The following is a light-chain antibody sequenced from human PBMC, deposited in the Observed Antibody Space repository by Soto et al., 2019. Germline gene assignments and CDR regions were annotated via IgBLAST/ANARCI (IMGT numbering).Light chain of an antibody. V-gene: IGLV1-40*01. Sequence: QSVLTQPPSVSGAPGQRVTISCTGSRSNIGARYDVHWYQQLPGTAPKLLIYGNTNRPSGVPDRFSGSKSGSSASLAITGLQAEDEADYYCQSYDSSLSAWVFGGGTQLTVL. CDR2: GNT. CDR1: RSNIGARYD. J-gene: IGLJ2*01. CDR3: QSYDSSLSAWV.